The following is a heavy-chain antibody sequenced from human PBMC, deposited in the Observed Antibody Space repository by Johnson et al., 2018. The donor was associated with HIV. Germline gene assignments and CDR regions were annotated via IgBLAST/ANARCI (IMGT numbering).Heavy chain of an antibody. Sequence: VQLVESGGGLVQPGGSLRLSCAASGFAFSNYAMSWVRQAPGKGLQWVSFISGGGGITYSADSVKGRFTISRDNSKNTLYLQMNSLRAEDTAVYYCARSTGARAAFDIWGQGTMVTVSS. V-gene: IGHV3-23*04. CDR1: GFAFSNYA. D-gene: IGHD1-1*01. J-gene: IGHJ3*02. CDR2: ISGGGGIT. CDR3: ARSTGARAAFDI.